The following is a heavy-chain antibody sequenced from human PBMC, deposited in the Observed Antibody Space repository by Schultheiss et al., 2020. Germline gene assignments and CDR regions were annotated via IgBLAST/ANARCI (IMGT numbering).Heavy chain of an antibody. Sequence: GGSLRLSCAASGFTFSSYGMHWVRQAPGKGLEWVAVIWYDGSNKYYADSVKGRFTISRDNSKNTLYLQMNSLRAEDTAVYYCASDEWGEVDAFDIWGQGKMVTVSS. CDR3: ASDEWGEVDAFDI. CDR1: GFTFSSYG. V-gene: IGHV3-33*01. CDR2: IWYDGSNK. D-gene: IGHD3-10*01. J-gene: IGHJ3*02.